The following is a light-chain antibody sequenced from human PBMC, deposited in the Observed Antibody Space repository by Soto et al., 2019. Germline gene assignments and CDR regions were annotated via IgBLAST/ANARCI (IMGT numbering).Light chain of an antibody. CDR3: HQYNTYPYT. Sequence: DIQMTQSPSTLSASVGDRVTITCRASQSISSWLGWYQQRPGKAPNLLIYKASTLESGVPSRFSGSASGTEFTLTISSLQPDDFATYYFHQYNTYPYTFGQGTKLEIK. V-gene: IGKV1-5*03. CDR2: KAS. CDR1: QSISSW. J-gene: IGKJ2*01.